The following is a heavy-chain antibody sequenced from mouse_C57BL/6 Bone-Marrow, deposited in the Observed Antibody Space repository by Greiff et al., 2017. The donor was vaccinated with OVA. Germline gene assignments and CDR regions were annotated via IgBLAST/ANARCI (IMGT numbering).Heavy chain of an antibody. CDR2: IWSGGST. V-gene: IGHV2-2*01. CDR3: ARNGSRDYYAMDY. D-gene: IGHD1-1*01. Sequence: SSYGDKCGRQSPGKGLEWLGVIWSGGSTDYNAAFISRLSISKDNSKSQVFFKMNSLQADDTAIYYCARNGSRDYYAMDYWGQGTSVTVSS. CDR1: SSYG. J-gene: IGHJ4*01.